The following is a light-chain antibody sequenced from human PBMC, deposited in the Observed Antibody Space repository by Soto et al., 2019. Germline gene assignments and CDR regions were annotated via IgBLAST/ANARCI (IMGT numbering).Light chain of an antibody. Sequence: DMQVTQSPSTLSESEGDRVTITCRASQSISTWLAWYQQKPGKAPKLLIYGASSLASGVPSRFSGSGSGTEFTLTISSLQPDDFATYYCQQHNGYSERMFGQGTKVDVK. CDR3: QQHNGYSERM. CDR2: GAS. CDR1: QSISTW. V-gene: IGKV1-5*01. J-gene: IGKJ1*01.